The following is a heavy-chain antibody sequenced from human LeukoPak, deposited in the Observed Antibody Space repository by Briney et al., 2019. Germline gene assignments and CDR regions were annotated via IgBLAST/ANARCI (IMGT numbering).Heavy chain of an antibody. CDR3: ARGNSGSYENFDY. CDR2: IYPGDSDT. V-gene: IGHV5-51*01. J-gene: IGHJ4*02. CDR1: GYSFTSYW. D-gene: IGHD1-26*01. Sequence: GESLKISCKGCGYSFTSYWIGWVRQMPGKGLEWMGIIYPGDSDTRYSPSFQGQGTISADKSISTAYLQWSSLKASDTAMYYCARGNSGSYENFDYWGQGTLVTVSS.